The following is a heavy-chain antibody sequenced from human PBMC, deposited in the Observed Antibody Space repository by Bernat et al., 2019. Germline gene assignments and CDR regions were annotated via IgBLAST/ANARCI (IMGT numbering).Heavy chain of an antibody. CDR2: IYWDDDK. J-gene: IGHJ5*02. D-gene: IGHD2-2*01. Sequence: QITLKESGPTLVKPTQTLTLTCTFSGFSLSTSGVGVGWIRQPPGKALEWLALIYWDDDKRYSPSLKSRLTITKDTSKNQVVLTMNNMDPVETATYYCAQCTSCYGGGSNWFDPWGQGTLVTVSS. V-gene: IGHV2-5*02. CDR1: GFSLSTSGVG. CDR3: AQCTSCYGGGSNWFDP.